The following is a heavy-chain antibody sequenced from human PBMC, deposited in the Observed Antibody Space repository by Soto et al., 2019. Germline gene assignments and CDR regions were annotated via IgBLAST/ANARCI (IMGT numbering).Heavy chain of an antibody. Sequence: QVQLVQSGAEVKKPGSSVKVSCKASGGTFSSYAISWVRQAPGQGLEWMGGIIPIFGTANYAQKFQGRVTITADKSTSTAYMELSSLRSEDTAVYYCARGMEARFLEWLFPHYYYGMDVWGQGTTVTVSS. CDR3: ARGMEARFLEWLFPHYYYGMDV. CDR1: GGTFSSYA. J-gene: IGHJ6*02. V-gene: IGHV1-69*06. CDR2: IIPIFGTA. D-gene: IGHD3-3*01.